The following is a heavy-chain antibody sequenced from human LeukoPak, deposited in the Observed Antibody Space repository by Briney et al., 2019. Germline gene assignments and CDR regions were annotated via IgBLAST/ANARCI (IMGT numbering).Heavy chain of an antibody. CDR2: IRDSGEA. CDR1: GFTVSDYY. Sequence: GGSLRLSCAVSGFTVSDYYMSWVRQAPGKGLEWVGLIRDSGEAFYADFVRGRFAISRDESENTLYLQMNSLRVEDTAVYFCARDRAALQDWVEFDPWGQGTPVIVSS. V-gene: IGHV3-66*03. CDR3: ARDRAALQDWVEFDP. J-gene: IGHJ5*02. D-gene: IGHD3/OR15-3a*01.